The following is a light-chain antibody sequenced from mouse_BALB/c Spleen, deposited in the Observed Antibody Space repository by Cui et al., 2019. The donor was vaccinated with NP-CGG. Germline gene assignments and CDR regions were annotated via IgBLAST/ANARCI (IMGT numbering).Light chain of an antibody. J-gene: IGLJ1*01. CDR2: GNK. CDR1: TGAVTTSNY. V-gene: IGLV1*01. CDR3: ALWYKKQWV. Sequence: QAVVTQESALTTSPGETVTLTCRSSTGAVTTSNYANWVQEKPDHLFTGLIGGNKHRRPGVPGKFSGSLNGEKAALTITGAQTEEGAIYFCALWYKKQWVFGGGTKLTVL.